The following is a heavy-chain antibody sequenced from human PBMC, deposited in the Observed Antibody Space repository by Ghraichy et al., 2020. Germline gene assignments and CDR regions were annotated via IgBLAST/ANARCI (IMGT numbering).Heavy chain of an antibody. J-gene: IGHJ4*02. D-gene: IGHD5-12*01. Sequence: GGSLRLSCAASGFTFSSYAMHWVRQAPGKGLEWVAVISYDGSNKYYADSVKGRFTISRDNSKNTLYLQMNSLRAEDTAVYYCARDIVATLGSDYWGQGTLVTVSS. CDR3: ARDIVATLGSDY. V-gene: IGHV3-30*04. CDR1: GFTFSSYA. CDR2: ISYDGSNK.